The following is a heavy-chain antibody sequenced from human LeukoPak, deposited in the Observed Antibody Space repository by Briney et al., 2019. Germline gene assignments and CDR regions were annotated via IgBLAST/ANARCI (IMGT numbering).Heavy chain of an antibody. V-gene: IGHV4-59*12. CDR3: AREIAGTQYDH. CDR1: GGSISSYY. J-gene: IGHJ4*02. CDR2: VYYSGTTSYNPSLKSSGST. D-gene: IGHD3-10*01. Sequence: SETLSLTCTVSGGSISSYYWSWIRQPPGKGLEWIGSVYYSGTTSYNPSLKSSGSTYYNPSLRSRVTISLDTSKNQFSLKLNSVTAADTAVYYCAREIAGTQYDHWGQGTLVTVSS.